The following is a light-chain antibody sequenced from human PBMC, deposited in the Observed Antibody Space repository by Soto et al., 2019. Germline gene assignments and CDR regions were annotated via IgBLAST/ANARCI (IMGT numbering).Light chain of an antibody. CDR3: QSYDSSLYVSV. CDR2: ANT. CDR1: SSNIGADYN. V-gene: IGLV1-40*01. Sequence: QSVLTQPPSVSGAPGQRVTISCTGSSSNIGADYNVPWYQQLPGTAPKLLIYANTNRPSGVPDRFSGSKSGTSASLAITGLQDEDEADYYCQSYDSSLYVSVFGGGTKLTVL. J-gene: IGLJ2*01.